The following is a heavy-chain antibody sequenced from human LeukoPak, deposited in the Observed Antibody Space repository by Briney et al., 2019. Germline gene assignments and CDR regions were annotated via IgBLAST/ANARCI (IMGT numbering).Heavy chain of an antibody. V-gene: IGHV1-2*02. D-gene: IGHD2-15*01. Sequence: GASVKVSCKASGFTFTSYGFSWVRQAPGQGLEWMGWINPNSGGTNYAQKFQGRVTMTRDTSISTAYMELSRLRSDDTAVYYCASEPPPPLGQVGARGYYYYGMDVWGQGTTVTVSS. CDR2: INPNSGGT. CDR3: ASEPPPPLGQVGARGYYYYGMDV. J-gene: IGHJ6*02. CDR1: GFTFTSYG.